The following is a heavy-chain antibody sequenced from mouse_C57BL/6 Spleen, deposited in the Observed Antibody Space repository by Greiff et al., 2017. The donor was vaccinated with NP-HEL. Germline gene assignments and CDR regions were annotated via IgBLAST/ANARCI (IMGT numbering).Heavy chain of an antibody. J-gene: IGHJ4*01. CDR3: ARDRGGSSGPYYAMDY. CDR1: GFTFSDYY. D-gene: IGHD3-2*02. Sequence: EVKLMESEGGLVQPGSSMKLSCTASGFTFSDYYMAWVRQVPEKGLEWVANINYDGSSTYYLDSLKSRFIISRDNAKNILYLQMSSLKSEDTATYYCARDRGGSSGPYYAMDYWGQGTSVTVSS. CDR2: INYDGSST. V-gene: IGHV5-16*01.